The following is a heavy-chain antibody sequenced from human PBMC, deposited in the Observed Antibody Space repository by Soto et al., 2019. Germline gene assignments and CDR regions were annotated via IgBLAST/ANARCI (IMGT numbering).Heavy chain of an antibody. CDR2: IHHSGIT. CDR3: ARGFSAGKGSPPDF. Sequence: PSETLSLTCTVSGDSLSTDYWWSWVRQPPGQGLEWIGEIHHSGITNYIQSLKIRVTMSVDKSNNQVSLELTSVAAEDTAVYYCARGFSAGKGSPPDFWGQGSLVTVSS. V-gene: IGHV4-4*02. CDR1: GDSLSTDYW. J-gene: IGHJ4*02. D-gene: IGHD6-13*01.